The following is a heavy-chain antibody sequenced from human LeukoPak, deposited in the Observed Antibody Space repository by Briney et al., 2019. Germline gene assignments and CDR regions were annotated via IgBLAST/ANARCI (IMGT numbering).Heavy chain of an antibody. CDR3: ARDERGYYYSGAFFGAIDF. CDR2: IWYDGSNK. Sequence: PGRSLRLSCAASGFTFDSYAMHWVRQAPGKGLEWVAFIWYDGSNKYYADSVKGRFTASRDNSKNTVYLQMNSLRAEDTAVYYCARDERGYYYSGAFFGAIDFWGQGTLVTVSS. CDR1: GFTFDSYA. J-gene: IGHJ4*02. D-gene: IGHD3-22*01. V-gene: IGHV3-33*01.